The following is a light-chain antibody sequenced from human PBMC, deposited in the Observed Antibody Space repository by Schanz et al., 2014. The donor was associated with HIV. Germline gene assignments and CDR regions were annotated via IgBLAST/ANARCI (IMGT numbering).Light chain of an antibody. CDR2: ATS. CDR1: QSVGGSQ. J-gene: IGKJ2*01. Sequence: EIVLTQSPGSLSLSPGERATLSCRASQSVGGSQLAWFQLKRGQPPRLLIYATSFRAVGIPDRFSGSGSETDFTLTISGLEPEDFAVYYCQQFGTSPYTFGQGTKLDIK. V-gene: IGKV3-20*01. CDR3: QQFGTSPYT.